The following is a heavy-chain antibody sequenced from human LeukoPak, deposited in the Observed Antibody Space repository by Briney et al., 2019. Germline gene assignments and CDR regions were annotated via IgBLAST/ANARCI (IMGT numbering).Heavy chain of an antibody. CDR1: GGSISSYY. D-gene: IGHD3-22*01. CDR2: IYYSGSA. Sequence: SETLSLTCTVSGGSISSYYWSWIRQPPGKGLEWIGYIYYSGSANYNPSLKSRVTISVDTSKNQFSLKLSSVTAADTAVYYCAGASYDSSGVHWGQGTLVTVSS. CDR3: AGASYDSSGVH. J-gene: IGHJ4*02. V-gene: IGHV4-59*01.